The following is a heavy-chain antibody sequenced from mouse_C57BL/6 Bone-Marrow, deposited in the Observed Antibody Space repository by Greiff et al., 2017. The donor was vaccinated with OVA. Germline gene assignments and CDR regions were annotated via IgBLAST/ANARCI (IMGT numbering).Heavy chain of an antibody. D-gene: IGHD1-1*01. V-gene: IGHV1-50*01. J-gene: IGHJ2*01. CDR1: GYTFTSYW. Sequence: QVQLQQPGAELVKPGASVKLSCKASGYTFTSYWMQWVKQRPGQGLEWIGEIDPSDSYTNYNQKFKGKATLTVDTSSSTAYMQRSSRTSEDAAVYYCARAAPCSGRSCYWGQGTTLTVSS. CDR2: IDPSDSYT. CDR3: ARAAPCSGRSCY.